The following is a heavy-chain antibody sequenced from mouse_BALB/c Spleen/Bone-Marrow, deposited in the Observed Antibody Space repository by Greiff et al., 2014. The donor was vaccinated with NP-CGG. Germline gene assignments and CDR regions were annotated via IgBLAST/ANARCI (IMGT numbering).Heavy chain of an antibody. CDR1: GFSFNSYG. Sequence: EVKLEESGGGLVKSGGSLKLSCAASGFSFNSYGMSWVRQTPEKRLELVATISGGGSYTFYPDSVKGRFTISRDNAKNNLYLQLSSLRSEDTALYYCARHAYYDQTEVSFVYWGQGTLVTVSA. CDR3: ARHAYYDQTEVSFVY. D-gene: IGHD2-4*01. CDR2: ISGGGSYT. V-gene: IGHV5-9-2*01. J-gene: IGHJ3*01.